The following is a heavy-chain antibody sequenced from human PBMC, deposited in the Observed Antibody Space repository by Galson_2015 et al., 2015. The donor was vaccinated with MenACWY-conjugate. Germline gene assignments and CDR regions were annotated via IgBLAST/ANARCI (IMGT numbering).Heavy chain of an antibody. CDR2: ISSSSTI. D-gene: IGHD5-18*01. CDR1: GFTFSTYS. Sequence: SLRLSCAASGFTFSTYSMNWVRQAPGEGLEWVSYISSSSTIYYADSVKGRFTIPRDNAKNSLYLQMNTLRDEDTAVYYCARVPGYSYGYYDWWGQGTLVTVSS. J-gene: IGHJ4*02. V-gene: IGHV3-48*02. CDR3: ARVPGYSYGYYDW.